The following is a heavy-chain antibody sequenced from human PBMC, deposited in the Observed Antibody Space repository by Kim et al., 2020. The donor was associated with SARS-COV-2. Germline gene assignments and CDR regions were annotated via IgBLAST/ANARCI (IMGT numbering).Heavy chain of an antibody. CDR2: T. J-gene: IGHJ4*02. V-gene: IGHV4-34*01. D-gene: IGHD6-13*01. CDR3: ARVRAAAGYDY. Sequence: TNYNPSLKSRVTISVDTSKNQFSLKLSSGTAADTAVYYCARVRAAAGYDYWGQGTLVTVSS.